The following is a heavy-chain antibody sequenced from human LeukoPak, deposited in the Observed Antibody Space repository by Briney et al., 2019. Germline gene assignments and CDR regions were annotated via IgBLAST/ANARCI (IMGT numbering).Heavy chain of an antibody. CDR3: AREGVVTNAFDI. D-gene: IGHD5-12*01. J-gene: IGHJ3*02. Sequence: PGGSLRLSCAVSGFTFSSYAMHWVRQAPGKGLEWVAVISYDGSNKYYADSVKGRFTISRDNSKNTLYLQMNSLRAEDTAVYYCAREGVVTNAFDIWGQGTMVTVSS. CDR1: GFTFSSYA. CDR2: ISYDGSNK. V-gene: IGHV3-30*04.